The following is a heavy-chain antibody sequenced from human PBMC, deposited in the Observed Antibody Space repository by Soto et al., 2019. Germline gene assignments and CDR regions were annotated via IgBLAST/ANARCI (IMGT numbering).Heavy chain of an antibody. J-gene: IGHJ4*02. Sequence: EVQLVESGGGLVKPGGSLRLSCAASGFTFSSYSMNWVRQAPGKGLEWVSSISSSSSYIYYADSVKGRFTISRDNAKNSLYLQMNSLRAEDTAVYYCARADSSGEYYFDYWGQGTLVTVSS. CDR3: ARADSSGEYYFDY. D-gene: IGHD3-22*01. CDR2: ISSSSSYI. V-gene: IGHV3-21*01. CDR1: GFTFSSYS.